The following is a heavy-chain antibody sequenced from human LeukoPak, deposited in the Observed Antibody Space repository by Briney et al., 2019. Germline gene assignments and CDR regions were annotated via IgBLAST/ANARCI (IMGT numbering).Heavy chain of an antibody. D-gene: IGHD3-9*01. Sequence: SETLSLTCTVSSDYITSYYWSWIRQPPGKGLEWVGYISHSGTPTYNPSLRGRVTISLDTSKTHFSLRLSSVTAADTPVYYCARQRTAPPIYEYYGMDVWGHGTTVTVSS. CDR3: ARQRTAPPIYEYYGMDV. CDR1: SDYITSYY. V-gene: IGHV4-59*08. J-gene: IGHJ6*02. CDR2: ISHSGTP.